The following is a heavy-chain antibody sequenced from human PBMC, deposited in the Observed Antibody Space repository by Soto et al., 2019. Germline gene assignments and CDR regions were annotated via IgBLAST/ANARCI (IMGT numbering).Heavy chain of an antibody. CDR1: GASITDGDYY. J-gene: IGHJ2*01. CDR3: GRDAWGEYSDTWGYFQRWYFDL. D-gene: IGHD3-16*01. CDR2: MYYSGST. Sequence: QVQLQESGPGLVKPSQTLSLTCTVSGASITDGDYYWNWFRQSPGGGLERIGHMYYSGSTNYNPSLKSRTSISRDTSKNQFSLKLTSVTAADTAVYYCGRDAWGEYSDTWGYFQRWYFDLWGRGTLVTVSS. V-gene: IGHV4-30-4*01.